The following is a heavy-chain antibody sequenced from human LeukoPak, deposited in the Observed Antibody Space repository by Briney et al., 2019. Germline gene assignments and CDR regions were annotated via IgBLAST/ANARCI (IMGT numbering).Heavy chain of an antibody. D-gene: IGHD3-3*01. CDR3: ARDPPHYDFWSGYLDRGAFDI. V-gene: IGHV3-33*01. CDR2: IWYDGSNK. Sequence: PGRSLRLSCAASGFTFSSYGMHWVRQAPGKGLEWVAVIWYDGSNKYYADSVKGRFTISRDSSKNTLYLQMNSLRAEDTAVYYCARDPPHYDFWSGYLDRGAFDIWGQGTMVTVSS. J-gene: IGHJ3*02. CDR1: GFTFSSYG.